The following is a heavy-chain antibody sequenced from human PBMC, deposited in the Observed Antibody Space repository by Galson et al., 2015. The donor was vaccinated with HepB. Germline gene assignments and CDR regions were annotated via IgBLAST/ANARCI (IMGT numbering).Heavy chain of an antibody. CDR1: RLIVNFNY. V-gene: IGHV3-53*01. Sequence: SLRLSCAASRLIVNFNYMSWVRQAPGKGLEWVSVIYTGGSTYYADSVRGRFTISRDNAKNTLYLEMNSLRGEDTAIYYCARVRYGDYIDFWGQGTLVTVSS. CDR3: ARVRYGDYIDF. J-gene: IGHJ4*02. CDR2: IYTGGST. D-gene: IGHD4-17*01.